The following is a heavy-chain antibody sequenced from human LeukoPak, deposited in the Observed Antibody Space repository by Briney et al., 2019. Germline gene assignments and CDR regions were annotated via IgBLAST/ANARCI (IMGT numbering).Heavy chain of an antibody. Sequence: PGGSLRLSCAASGFTYSSYAMSWVRQAPGKGLGWVSAISGSGGSTYYADSVKGRFTISRDNSKNTLYLQMNSLRAEDTAVYYCAKDLYSSGFSDYWGQGTLVTVSS. CDR2: ISGSGGST. CDR3: AKDLYSSGFSDY. D-gene: IGHD6-19*01. V-gene: IGHV3-23*01. CDR1: GFTYSSYA. J-gene: IGHJ4*02.